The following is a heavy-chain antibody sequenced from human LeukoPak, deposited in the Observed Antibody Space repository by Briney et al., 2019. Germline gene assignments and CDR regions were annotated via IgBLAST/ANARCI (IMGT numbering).Heavy chain of an antibody. Sequence: ASVKVSCKASGYTFTSYGISWVRQAPGQGPEWMGWTSAYNGNTNYAQKLQGRVTMTTDTSTSTAYMELRSLRSDDTAVYYCAFTSHGWDWFDPWGQGTLVTVSS. CDR2: TSAYNGNT. CDR3: AFTSHGWDWFDP. J-gene: IGHJ5*02. V-gene: IGHV1-18*01. CDR1: GYTFTSYG. D-gene: IGHD6-19*01.